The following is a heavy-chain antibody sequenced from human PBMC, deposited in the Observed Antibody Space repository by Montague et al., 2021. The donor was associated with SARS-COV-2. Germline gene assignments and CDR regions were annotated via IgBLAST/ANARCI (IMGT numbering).Heavy chain of an antibody. J-gene: IGHJ4*02. CDR2: IYTTGST. V-gene: IGHV4-4*07. D-gene: IGHD2-21*01. Sequence: SETLSLTCTVSGEPISGFYWNWIRQSAGEGLEWIGRIYTTGSTNYNPSLKSRVTMSVDTSKNQFSLKLTSVTAADTAVYYCAGEVMLAPYCFDYWGQGALVAVSS. CDR3: AGEVMLAPYCFDY. CDR1: GEPISGFY.